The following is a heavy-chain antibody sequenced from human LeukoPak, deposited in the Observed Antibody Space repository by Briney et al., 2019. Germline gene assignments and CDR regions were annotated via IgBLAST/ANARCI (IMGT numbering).Heavy chain of an antibody. V-gene: IGHV3-48*03. J-gene: IGHJ6*02. CDR2: ISSSGSTI. CDR3: ARETQIAVDGYGMDV. D-gene: IGHD6-19*01. Sequence: GGSLRLSCAASVFTFSSYEMNGVRPAPGRGREWVSYISSSGSTIYYADSVKGRFTISRDNAKNSLYLQMNSLRAEDTAVYYCARETQIAVDGYGMDVWGQGTTVTVSS. CDR1: VFTFSSYE.